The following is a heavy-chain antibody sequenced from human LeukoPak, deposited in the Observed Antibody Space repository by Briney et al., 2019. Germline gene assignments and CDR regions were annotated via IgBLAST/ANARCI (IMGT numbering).Heavy chain of an antibody. CDR1: GFTFDDYG. CDR2: ISWNGGST. D-gene: IGHD3-10*01. V-gene: IGHV3-20*01. Sequence: GGSLRLSCEGSGFTFDDYGMSWVRQAPGKGLEWVSGISWNGGSTGYADSVKGRFTISRDNAKNSLYLQMNSLRAEDTALYQCARDRTMVRGVMGDAFDIWGQGTMVTVSS. CDR3: ARDRTMVRGVMGDAFDI. J-gene: IGHJ3*02.